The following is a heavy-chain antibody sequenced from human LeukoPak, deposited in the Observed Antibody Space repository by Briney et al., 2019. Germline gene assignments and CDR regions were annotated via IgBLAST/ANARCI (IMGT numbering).Heavy chain of an antibody. CDR1: GFTFNSYA. CDR3: AKGHYPDAYRAGDCYYSY. V-gene: IGHV3-23*01. D-gene: IGHD2-21*02. CDR2: ISASGGST. Sequence: GGSLRLSCAASGFTFNSYAMTWVRQAPGKGLEWVSGISASGGSTYYADSVKGRFTISRDNSKNTLYLQMNSLRAEDTAIYYCAKGHYPDAYRAGDCYYSYWGQGSLVTVSS. J-gene: IGHJ4*02.